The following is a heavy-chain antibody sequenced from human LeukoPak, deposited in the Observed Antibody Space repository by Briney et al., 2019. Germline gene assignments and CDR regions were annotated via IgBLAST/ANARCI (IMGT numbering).Heavy chain of an antibody. CDR3: ARDKVSDY. J-gene: IGHJ4*02. CDR1: GFTFSSYA. CDR2: ISYDGSNK. Sequence: GGSLRLSCAASGFTFSSYAMHWVHQAPGKGLEWVAVISYDGSNKYYADSVKGRFTISRDNSKNTLYLQMNSLRAEDTAVYYCARDKVSDYWGQGTLVTVSS. D-gene: IGHD1-14*01. V-gene: IGHV3-30*04.